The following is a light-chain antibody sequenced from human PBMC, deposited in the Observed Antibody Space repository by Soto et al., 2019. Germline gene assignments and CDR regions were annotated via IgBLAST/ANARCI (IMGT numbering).Light chain of an antibody. CDR1: QSISSY. J-gene: IGKJ4*01. CDR3: QQSYSTPPLP. Sequence: DIPMTQSPSSLSASVGDRVTITCRASQSISSYLNWYQQKPGKAPKLRIYAASSLQSGVPSRFSGSGSGTDFTLTISSLQPEEFATYYCQQSYSTPPLPFGGGTKVEIK. V-gene: IGKV1-39*01. CDR2: AAS.